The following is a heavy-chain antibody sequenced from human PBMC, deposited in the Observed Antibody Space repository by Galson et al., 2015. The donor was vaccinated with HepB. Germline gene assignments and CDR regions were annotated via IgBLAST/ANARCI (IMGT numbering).Heavy chain of an antibody. D-gene: IGHD1-26*01. CDR2: IYPGDSDT. CDR1: GYSFTSYW. CDR3: ARAPLSISGSYSPEYFQH. Sequence: QSGAEVKKPGESLKISCKGSGYSFTSYWIGWVRQMPGKGLEWMGIIYPGDSDTRYSPSFQGQVTISADKSISTAYLQWSSLKASDTAMYYCARAPLSISGSYSPEYFQHWGQGTLVTVSS. V-gene: IGHV5-51*01. J-gene: IGHJ1*01.